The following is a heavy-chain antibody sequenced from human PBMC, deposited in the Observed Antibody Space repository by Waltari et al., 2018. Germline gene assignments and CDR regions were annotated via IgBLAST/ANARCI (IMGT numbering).Heavy chain of an antibody. D-gene: IGHD3-10*01. J-gene: IGHJ4*02. CDR3: ASTVWYYFDH. CDR2: ISKNGDTI. V-gene: IGHV3-48*03. CDR1: GFILNTYE. Sequence: EVQLVESGGGLVQPGGSLRLSCAVSGFILNTYEMSWVRQAPGKGLEWVSFISKNGDTISYADSVKGRFTISRDNAKNSLYLQMNSLTGEDTGIYYCASTVWYYFDHWGRGTQVTVSS.